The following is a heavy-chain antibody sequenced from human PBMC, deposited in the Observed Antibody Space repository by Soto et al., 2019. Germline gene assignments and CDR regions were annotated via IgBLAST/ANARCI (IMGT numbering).Heavy chain of an antibody. CDR3: ARGRRCSSTSCKAFDY. CDR1: GGSFSGYY. D-gene: IGHD2-2*01. CDR2: INHSGST. Sequence: SETLSLTCAVYGGSFSGYYWSWIRQSPGKGLEWIGEINHSGSTNYNPSLKSRVTISVDTSKNQFSLKLSSVTAADTAVYYCARGRRCSSTSCKAFDYWGQGTQVTVSS. J-gene: IGHJ4*02. V-gene: IGHV4-34*01.